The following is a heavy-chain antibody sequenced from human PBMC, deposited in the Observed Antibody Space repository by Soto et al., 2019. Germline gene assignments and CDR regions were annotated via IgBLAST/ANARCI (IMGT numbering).Heavy chain of an antibody. D-gene: IGHD2-15*01. CDR1: GGSISSGGYS. Sequence: QLQLQESGSGLVKPSQTLSLTCAVSGGSISSGGYSWSWIRQPPGKGLEWIGYIYHSGSTYYNPSLKSRVHMAVARSKTHFSLKLSSVTAADTAVYYCARGQVVAAQHWGQGTLVTVSS. CDR2: IYHSGST. V-gene: IGHV4-30-2*01. CDR3: ARGQVVAAQH. J-gene: IGHJ4*02.